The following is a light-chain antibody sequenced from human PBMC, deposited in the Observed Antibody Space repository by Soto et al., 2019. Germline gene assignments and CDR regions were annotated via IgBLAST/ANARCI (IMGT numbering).Light chain of an antibody. J-gene: IGLJ2*01. CDR1: SSDVGTYNL. V-gene: IGLV2-23*03. CDR2: EGS. CDR3: CAYAGSYTFL. Sequence: QSALTQPASLSGFLGHSITISCTLTSSDVGTYNLVSWYQQHPGSAPKLLIYEGSNRPSWISTRFSGSRSGNTASLTISGLLPEDEADYYCCAYAGSYTFLFGGGTKLTVL.